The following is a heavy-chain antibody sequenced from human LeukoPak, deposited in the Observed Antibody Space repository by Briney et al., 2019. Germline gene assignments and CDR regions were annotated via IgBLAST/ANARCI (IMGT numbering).Heavy chain of an antibody. Sequence: GGSLRLSCAASGFTFTNYAMSWVRQAPGKGLEWVSGMSGRGVSTYYADSVKGRFTISSDNSKYTLYLQMNSLRAEDTAIYYCAKDCNGGNCYIDYWGQGTLVTVAS. CDR2: MSGRGVST. CDR3: AKDCNGGNCYIDY. D-gene: IGHD2-15*01. J-gene: IGHJ4*02. CDR1: GFTFTNYA. V-gene: IGHV3-23*01.